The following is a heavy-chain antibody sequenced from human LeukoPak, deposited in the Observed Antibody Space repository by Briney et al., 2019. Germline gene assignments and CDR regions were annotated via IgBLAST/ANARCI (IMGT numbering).Heavy chain of an antibody. CDR2: IYSGGST. CDR1: GFTFSSYG. D-gene: IGHD3-22*01. CDR3: ARDEGDSSGF. V-gene: IGHV3-66*01. J-gene: IGHJ4*02. Sequence: PGRSLRLSCAASGFTFSSYGMHWVRQAPGKGLEWVSVIYSGGSTYYADSVKGRFTISRDNSKNTLYLQMNSLRAEDTAVYYCARDEGDSSGFWGQGTLVTVSS.